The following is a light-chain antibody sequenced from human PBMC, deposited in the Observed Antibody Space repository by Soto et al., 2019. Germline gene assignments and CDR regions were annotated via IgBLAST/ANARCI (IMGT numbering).Light chain of an antibody. V-gene: IGKV1-5*03. J-gene: IGKJ2*03. CDR2: KAS. CDR3: QQSYSTLPRYR. Sequence: LYNSASAVSATKGDRVTITCRASQSVSNWLAWYQQNPGKAPNLLIYKASSLKNGVPSRFSGSGSGTDFTLTISSLQSDDFATYYCQQSYSTLPRYRFGQ. CDR1: QSVSNW.